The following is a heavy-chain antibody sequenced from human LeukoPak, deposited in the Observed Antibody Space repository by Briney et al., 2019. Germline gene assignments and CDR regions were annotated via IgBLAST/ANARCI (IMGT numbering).Heavy chain of an antibody. J-gene: IGHJ5*01. CDR2: IYYSGST. D-gene: IGHD2-2*01. CDR1: GGSISSYY. V-gene: IGHV4-59*01. Sequence: PSETLSLTCTVSGGSISSYYWSWIRQPPGKGLEWIGYIYYSGSTNYNPSLKSRVTISVDTSKNQFSLKLSSVTAADTAVYYCARVPEIPELGYCSSTSCYVWFDPWGQGTLVTVSS. CDR3: ARVPEIPELGYCSSTSCYVWFDP.